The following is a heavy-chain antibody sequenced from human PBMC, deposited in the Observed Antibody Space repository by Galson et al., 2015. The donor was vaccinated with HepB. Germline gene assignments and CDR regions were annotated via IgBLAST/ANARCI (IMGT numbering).Heavy chain of an antibody. J-gene: IGHJ3*02. CDR2: ISSNGGST. V-gene: IGHV3-64D*06. CDR3: VRVEGATDAFDI. CDR1: GFTFSSYA. D-gene: IGHD1-26*01. Sequence: SLRLSCAASGFTFSSYAMHWVRQAPGKGLEYVSAISSNGGSTYYADSVKGRFTISRDNSKNTQYLQMSSLRAEDTAVYYCVRVEGATDAFDIWGQGTMVTVSS.